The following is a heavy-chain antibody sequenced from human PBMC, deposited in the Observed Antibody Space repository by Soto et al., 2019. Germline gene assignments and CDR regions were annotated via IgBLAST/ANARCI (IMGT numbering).Heavy chain of an antibody. J-gene: IGHJ4*02. Sequence: QVQLVQSGADVKKPGASVKVSCKASGYTLTNYGITWVRQAPGQGLEWMGWISAYNGNTNYAQKLQGRLTMTTDTSTSTAYMELRSLRSDDTAVYYCSRDYYDFWSGYHVPPPIDYWGQGTLVTVSS. V-gene: IGHV1-18*01. D-gene: IGHD3-3*01. CDR1: GYTLTNYG. CDR2: ISAYNGNT. CDR3: SRDYYDFWSGYHVPPPIDY.